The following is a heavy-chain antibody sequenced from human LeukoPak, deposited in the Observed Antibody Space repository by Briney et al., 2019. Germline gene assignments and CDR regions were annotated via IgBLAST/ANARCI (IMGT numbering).Heavy chain of an antibody. Sequence: PSETLSLTCAVYGGSFSGYYWSWIRQPPGKGLEWIGEINHSGSTNYNPSLKSRVTISADTSKNQFSLKLSSVTAADTAVYYCAREYCSSTSCYGWFDPWGQGTLVTVSS. D-gene: IGHD2-2*01. V-gene: IGHV4-34*01. CDR2: INHSGST. CDR3: AREYCSSTSCYGWFDP. CDR1: GGSFSGYY. J-gene: IGHJ5*02.